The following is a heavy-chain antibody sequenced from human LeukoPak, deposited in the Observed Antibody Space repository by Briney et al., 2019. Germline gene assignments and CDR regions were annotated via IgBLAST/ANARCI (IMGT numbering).Heavy chain of an antibody. V-gene: IGHV3-7*01. D-gene: IGHD5-12*01. CDR2: IKQDGSQK. CDR3: AREQFSSGHDPRLDY. CDR1: GFTFSSYW. J-gene: IGHJ4*02. Sequence: PGGSLRLSCAASGFTFSSYWMSWVRQAPGKGLEWVANIKQDGSQKYYADSVKGRFTISRDNSKNTLYLQMNSLRAEDTAVYYCAREQFSSGHDPRLDYWGQGTLVTVSS.